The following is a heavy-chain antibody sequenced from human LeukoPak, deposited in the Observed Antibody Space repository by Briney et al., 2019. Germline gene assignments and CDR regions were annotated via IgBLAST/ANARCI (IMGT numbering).Heavy chain of an antibody. CDR1: GGSFSGYY. J-gene: IGHJ3*02. CDR3: NSGTATTGEGAFDI. Sequence: SETPSLTCAVYGGSFSGYYWSWIRQPPGKGLEWIGEINHSGSTNYNPSLKSRVTISVDTSKNQFSLKLSSVTAADTAVYYCNSGTATTGEGAFDIWGQGTMVTVSS. D-gene: IGHD1-26*01. V-gene: IGHV4-34*01. CDR2: INHSGST.